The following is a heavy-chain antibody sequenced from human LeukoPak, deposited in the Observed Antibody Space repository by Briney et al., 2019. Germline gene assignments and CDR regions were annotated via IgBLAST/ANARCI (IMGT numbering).Heavy chain of an antibody. CDR3: ARARKGITIFGGGYYYYMDV. CDR2: IWYDGSNK. CDR1: GFTFSSYG. J-gene: IGHJ6*03. Sequence: PGRSLRLSYAASGFTFSSYGMHWVRQAPGKGLEWVAVIWYDGSNKYYADSVKGRFTISRDNSKNTLYLQMNSLRAEDTAVYYCARARKGITIFGGGYYYYMDVWGKGTTVNVSS. D-gene: IGHD3-3*01. V-gene: IGHV3-33*01.